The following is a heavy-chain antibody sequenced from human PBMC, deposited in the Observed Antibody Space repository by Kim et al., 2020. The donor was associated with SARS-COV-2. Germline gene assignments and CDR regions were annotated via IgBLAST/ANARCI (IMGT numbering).Heavy chain of an antibody. D-gene: IGHD2-2*01. Sequence: GGSLRLSCAASGFRFSSYGMHWVRQAPGKGPEWVAVVWYDGSHDDYVDSVKGRFTTTRENSKNKLYRQMHSRRVEETAMYYCGRGRVPVEEAVGRDNDGGFDYWGKGTRFTVS. CDR2: VWYDGSHD. CDR1: GFRFSSYG. CDR3: GRGRVPVEEAVGRDNDGGFDY. V-gene: IGHV3-33*01. J-gene: IGHJ4*02.